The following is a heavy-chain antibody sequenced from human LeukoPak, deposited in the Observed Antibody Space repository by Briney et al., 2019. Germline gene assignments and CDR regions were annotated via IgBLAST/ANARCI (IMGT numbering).Heavy chain of an antibody. CDR1: GFTFRSYG. CDR2: IWHDGNNE. V-gene: IGHV3-33*01. CDR3: ARDKGSGEPIDY. J-gene: IGHJ4*02. D-gene: IGHD1-1*01. Sequence: EGSLRLSCAASGFTFRSYGMHWVRQAPGKGLEWVAVIWHDGNNENYADSVKGRFTISRDNSKNTLSLQMNSLRAEDTGVYYCARDKGSGEPIDYWGQGTLVTVSS.